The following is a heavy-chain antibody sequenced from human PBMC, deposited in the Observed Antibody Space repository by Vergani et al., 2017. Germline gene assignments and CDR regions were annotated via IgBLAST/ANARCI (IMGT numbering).Heavy chain of an antibody. J-gene: IGHJ6*03. CDR1: GFTFDDYA. CDR3: ARSGYCAHGVFYMTYYYYMDV. Sequence: VQLVESGGGLVQPGRSLRLSCAASGFTFDDYAMHWVRQAPGKGLEWVAFIWYDGSKEYYADSVKGRFTISRDNSKNTLYLQMNNLRAADTAVYYCARSGYCAHGVFYMTYYYYMDVWVKGTAVTVSS. CDR2: IWYDGSKE. V-gene: IGHV3-33*08. D-gene: IGHD2-8*01.